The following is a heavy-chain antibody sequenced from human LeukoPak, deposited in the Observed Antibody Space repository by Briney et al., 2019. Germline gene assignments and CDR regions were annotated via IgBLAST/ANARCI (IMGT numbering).Heavy chain of an antibody. Sequence: GGSLRLSCAASGFTFSSYWMSWVRQAPGKGLEWVANINYYGGEKYYVDSVKGRFTISRDNAKNSLYLQMNSLRAEDMAVYYCATYDLAASREFEHWGQGTLVTVSS. CDR3: ATYDLAASREFEH. D-gene: IGHD6-13*01. CDR2: INYYGGEK. CDR1: GFTFSSYW. J-gene: IGHJ4*02. V-gene: IGHV3-7*01.